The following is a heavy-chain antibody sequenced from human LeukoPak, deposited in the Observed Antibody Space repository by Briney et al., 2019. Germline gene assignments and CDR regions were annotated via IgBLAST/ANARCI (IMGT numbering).Heavy chain of an antibody. Sequence: GGSLRLSCAASGFTFSSYGMHWVRQAPGKGLEWVANIKQDGSEKYYVDSVKGRFTISRDNAKNSLYLQMNSLRAEDTAVYYCASFVQLERLSGYWGQGTLVTVSS. CDR1: GFTFSSYG. J-gene: IGHJ4*02. CDR2: IKQDGSEK. D-gene: IGHD1-1*01. V-gene: IGHV3-7*01. CDR3: ASFVQLERLSGY.